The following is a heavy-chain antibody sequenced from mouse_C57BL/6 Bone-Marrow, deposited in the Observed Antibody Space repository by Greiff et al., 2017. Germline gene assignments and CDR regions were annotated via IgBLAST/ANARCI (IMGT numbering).Heavy chain of an antibody. CDR1: GFTFSSYA. J-gene: IGHJ3*01. Sequence: EVHLVESGGGLVKPGGSLKLSCAASGFTFSSYAMSWVRQTPEKRLVWVATISDGGSYTYYPANVKGRFTISRDNAKNNQYLQMGHLKSYDRAMDYCASYYYGSMFAYWGQGTLVTVSA. D-gene: IGHD1-1*01. V-gene: IGHV5-4*01. CDR2: ISDGGSYT. CDR3: ASYYYGSMFAY.